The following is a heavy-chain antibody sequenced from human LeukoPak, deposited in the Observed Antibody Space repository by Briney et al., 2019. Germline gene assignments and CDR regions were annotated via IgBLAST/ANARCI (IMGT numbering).Heavy chain of an antibody. Sequence: GGSLRLSCAASGFTFSTYWMHWVRQAPGKGLVWVSRIKSDGSTNYADSVKGRFTISRDNAKNTVSLQMNSLRAEDTGVYYCARAPSEIGGYYPEYFRHWGQGTLVTVSS. D-gene: IGHD3-22*01. V-gene: IGHV3-74*01. CDR1: GFTFSTYW. CDR2: IKSDGST. J-gene: IGHJ1*01. CDR3: ARAPSEIGGYYPEYFRH.